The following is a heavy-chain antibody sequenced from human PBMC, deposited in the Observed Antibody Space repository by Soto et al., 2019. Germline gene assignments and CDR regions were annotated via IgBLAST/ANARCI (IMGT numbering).Heavy chain of an antibody. Sequence: SETLSLTCTVSGGSFKSGSYSWSWIRQPPGKGLEWIGYVYHTGRTSYYPSLKSRVSIPMDTSKNQFSLNLDSVTAADTAVYFCARDFAYFDSWGQGTLVTVSS. CDR3: ARDFAYFDS. J-gene: IGHJ4*02. CDR1: GGSFKSGSYS. D-gene: IGHD3-3*01. V-gene: IGHV4-61*01. CDR2: VYHTGRT.